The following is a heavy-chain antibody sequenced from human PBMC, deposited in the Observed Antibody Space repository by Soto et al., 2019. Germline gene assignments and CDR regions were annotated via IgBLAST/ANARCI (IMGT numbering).Heavy chain of an antibody. CDR1: GYTFTSYG. J-gene: IGHJ4*01. D-gene: IGHD3-16*01. V-gene: IGHV1-18*01. CDR3: ARDAQGVFLHY. Sequence: QVQLVQSGAEVKKPGASVKVSCKASGYTFTSYGISWVRQAPGQGLEWMGWISAYNGNTNYAQKLQGRVTMTTDTSTRTAYLELRSLGSYDTAVYYGARDAQGVFLHYWGHGTLVTVSS. CDR2: ISAYNGNT.